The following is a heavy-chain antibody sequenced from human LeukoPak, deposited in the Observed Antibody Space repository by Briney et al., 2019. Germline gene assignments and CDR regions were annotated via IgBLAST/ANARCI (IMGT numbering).Heavy chain of an antibody. CDR3: ARRFTMVRGVMGYYYMDV. Sequence: PGGSLRLSCAASGFTFISYTMHWVRQAPGKGLEWVSSISSSSSYIYYADSVKGRFTISRDNAKNSLYLQMNSLRAEDTAVYYCARRFTMVRGVMGYYYMDVWGKGTTVTVSS. V-gene: IGHV3-21*01. CDR1: GFTFISYT. J-gene: IGHJ6*03. CDR2: ISSSSSYI. D-gene: IGHD3-10*01.